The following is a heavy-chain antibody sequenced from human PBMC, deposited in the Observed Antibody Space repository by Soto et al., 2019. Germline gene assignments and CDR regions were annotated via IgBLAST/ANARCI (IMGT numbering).Heavy chain of an antibody. J-gene: IGHJ4*02. CDR1: GGSISSYY. D-gene: IGHD1-26*01. CDR2: IYYSGST. Sequence: SETLSLTCTVSGGSISSYYWSWIRQPPGKGLEWIGYIYYSGSTNYNPSLKSRVTISVDTSKNQFSLKLSSVTAADTAVYYCARDQLGATRYWGQGTLVTVSS. CDR3: ARDQLGATRY. V-gene: IGHV4-59*01.